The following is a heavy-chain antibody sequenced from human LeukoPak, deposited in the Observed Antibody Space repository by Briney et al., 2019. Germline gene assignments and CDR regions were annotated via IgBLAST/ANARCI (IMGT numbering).Heavy chain of an antibody. V-gene: IGHV4-59*01. CDR1: GASISSYF. D-gene: IGHD5-24*01. CDR2: IYYSGST. J-gene: IGHJ4*02. Sequence: NPSETPSLTCTVSGASISSYFWSWIRQPPGKRLEWIGYIYYSGSTNYNPSLKNRATLSVDTSKNQLSLKMNSVTAADTAVYYCAWSTDGYTDFDYWGQGTLVTVSS. CDR3: AWSTDGYTDFDY.